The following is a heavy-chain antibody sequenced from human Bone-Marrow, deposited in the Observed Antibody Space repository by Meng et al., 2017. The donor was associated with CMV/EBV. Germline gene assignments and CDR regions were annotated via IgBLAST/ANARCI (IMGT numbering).Heavy chain of an antibody. CDR2: MIPIFGTA. D-gene: IGHD5-12*01. CDR3: GAGGVDAHGMDV. Sequence: SVKVSCKASGGTYSSYAISWVRQAPGQGLEYMGGMIPIFGTANYAQKFQGRVTITTDESTRKAHMELSSLTSEDTAVYYCGAGGVDAHGMDVWGQGTTVTVSS. J-gene: IGHJ6*02. V-gene: IGHV1-69*05. CDR1: GGTYSSYA.